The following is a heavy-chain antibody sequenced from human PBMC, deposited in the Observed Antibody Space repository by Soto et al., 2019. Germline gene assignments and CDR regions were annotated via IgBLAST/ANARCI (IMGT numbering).Heavy chain of an antibody. Sequence: TLSLTCTVSGGSISSGAFSWSWIRQPPGRGLEWIGYIYHSGSTYYIPSLRSRVAISMDRAKNQFSLHLSSVTDEDTAVYFCARVRYSDNWHGLIDFWGLGTLVTVS. V-gene: IGHV4-30-2*01. CDR1: GGSISSGAFS. D-gene: IGHD4-4*01. J-gene: IGHJ4*02. CDR3: ARVRYSDNWHGLIDF. CDR2: IYHSGST.